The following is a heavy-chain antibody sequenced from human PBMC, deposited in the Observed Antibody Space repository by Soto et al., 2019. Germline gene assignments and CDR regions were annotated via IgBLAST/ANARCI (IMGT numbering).Heavy chain of an antibody. CDR1: GFTFSSYW. CDR3: ARDLTYYYDSSGLTGY. CDR2: ISSSGSTI. D-gene: IGHD3-22*01. Sequence: GGSLRLSCAASGFTFSSYWMSWIRQAPGKGLEWVSYISSSGSTIYYADSVKGRFTISRDNAKNSLYLQMNSLRAEDTAVYYCARDLTYYYDSSGLTGYWGQGTLVTVSS. J-gene: IGHJ4*02. V-gene: IGHV3-11*01.